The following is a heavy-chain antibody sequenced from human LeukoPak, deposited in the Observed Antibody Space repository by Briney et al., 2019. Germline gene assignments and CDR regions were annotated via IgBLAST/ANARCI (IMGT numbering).Heavy chain of an antibody. D-gene: IGHD6-13*01. J-gene: IGHJ4*02. CDR2: IWYDGSNT. CDR3: ASTMEDVSSSWTFDY. Sequence: PGGSLRLSCAASGFTFSSYGMHWVRQAPGKGLEWVVVIWYDGSNTHYGDSVKGRFTISRDNSKNTLYLQMNSLRAAATAVYYCASTMEDVSSSWTFDYWGRGPLVTVSS. CDR1: GFTFSSYG. V-gene: IGHV3-33*01.